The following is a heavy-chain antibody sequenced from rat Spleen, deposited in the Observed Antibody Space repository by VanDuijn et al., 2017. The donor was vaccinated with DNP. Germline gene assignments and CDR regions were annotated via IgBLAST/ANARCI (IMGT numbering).Heavy chain of an antibody. CDR2: ISTGIGRS. CDR3: ARHADTGPYYALDV. CDR1: GFTFSNYY. J-gene: IGHJ4*01. Sequence: EVQLVESGGGLVQPGRSMKLSCAASGFTFSNYYMAWVRQAPTKGLEWVASISTGIGRSYYRDSVEGRFTISRDNAKSTLYLQMDSLRSDETAIYYCARHADTGPYYALDVWGQGTSVTVSS. D-gene: IGHD4-1*01. V-gene: IGHV5S11*01.